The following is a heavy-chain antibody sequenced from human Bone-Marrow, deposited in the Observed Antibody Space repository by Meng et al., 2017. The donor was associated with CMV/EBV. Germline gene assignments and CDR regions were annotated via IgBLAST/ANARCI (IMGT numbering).Heavy chain of an antibody. J-gene: IGHJ5*02. CDR3: ATETGGTYYSS. D-gene: IGHD1-26*01. V-gene: IGHV3-74*01. Sequence: RSCAAAGVTFSTSWVHWVRQAPGRGLVWVSRITGDGSTSYAESVKNRFTIARDNAKNTLYLEMDSLRADDTAVYYCATETGGTYYSSWGQGTLVTVSS. CDR2: ITGDGST. CDR1: GVTFSTSW.